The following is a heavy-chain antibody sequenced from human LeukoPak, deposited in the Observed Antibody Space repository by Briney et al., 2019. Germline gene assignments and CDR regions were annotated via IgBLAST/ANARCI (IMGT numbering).Heavy chain of an antibody. V-gene: IGHV1-46*03. J-gene: IGHJ5*02. CDR1: GYTFTSYY. D-gene: IGHD3-22*01. CDR2: INPSGGST. CDR3: AREGSDSSGYYRFDP. Sequence: ASVKVSCRASGYTFTSYYMHWVRQAPGQGLEWMGIINPSGGSTSYAQKFQGRVTMTRDTSTSTVYMELSSLRSEDTAVYYCAREGSDSSGYYRFDPWGQGTLVTVSS.